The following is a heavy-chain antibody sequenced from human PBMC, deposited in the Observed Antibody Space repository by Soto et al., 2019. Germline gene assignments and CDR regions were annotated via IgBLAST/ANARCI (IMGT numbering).Heavy chain of an antibody. CDR2: IYPGDSDT. Sequence: GESLKISCKGSGYSFTSYWIGWVRQMPGKGLEWMGIIYPGDSDTRYSPSFQGQVTISADKSISTAYLQWSSLKASDTAMYYCARHEYSSSARYYYYYGMDVWGQGTTVTVSS. CDR3: ARHEYSSSARYYYYYGMDV. J-gene: IGHJ6*02. V-gene: IGHV5-51*01. D-gene: IGHD6-6*01. CDR1: GYSFTSYW.